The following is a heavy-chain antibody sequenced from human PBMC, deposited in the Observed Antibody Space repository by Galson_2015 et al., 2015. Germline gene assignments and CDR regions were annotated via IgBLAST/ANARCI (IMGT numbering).Heavy chain of an antibody. CDR2: ISVYNGNT. CDR1: GYTFNTYG. Sequence: SVKVSCKASGYTFNTYGISWVRQAPGQGLEWMGWISVYNGNTNYAQKFQGRVTMTTDTSTRTACMELRSLRSDDTAVYYCARDQQTYQYGSGSYWDYWGQGTLVTVSS. D-gene: IGHD3-10*01. CDR3: ARDQQTYQYGSGSYWDY. J-gene: IGHJ4*02. V-gene: IGHV1-18*01.